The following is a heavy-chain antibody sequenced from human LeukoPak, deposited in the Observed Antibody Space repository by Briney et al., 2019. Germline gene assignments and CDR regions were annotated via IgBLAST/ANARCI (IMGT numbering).Heavy chain of an antibody. CDR1: GGSISSGDYY. Sequence: SETLSLTCTVSGGSISSGDYYWSWIRQPPGKGLEWIGYIYYSGSTNYNPSLKSRVTISVDTSKNQFSLKLSSVTAADTAVYYCARDANYAFDYWGQGTLVTVSS. CDR2: IYYSGST. V-gene: IGHV4-30-4*08. CDR3: ARDANYAFDY. D-gene: IGHD4/OR15-4a*01. J-gene: IGHJ4*02.